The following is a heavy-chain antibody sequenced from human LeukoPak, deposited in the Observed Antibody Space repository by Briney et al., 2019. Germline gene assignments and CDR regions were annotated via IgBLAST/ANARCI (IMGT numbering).Heavy chain of an antibody. D-gene: IGHD4-17*01. J-gene: IGHJ6*03. V-gene: IGHV3-48*03. CDR3: ARGDYGDRYYYYMDV. CDR2: ISSSGSTI. Sequence: GGSLRLSCAASGFTFSSYEMNWVRQAPGKGLEWVSYISSSGSTIYYADSVKGRFTISRDNAKNSLYLQMNSLRAEDTAVYYCARGDYGDRYYYYMDVWGKGTTVTISS. CDR1: GFTFSSYE.